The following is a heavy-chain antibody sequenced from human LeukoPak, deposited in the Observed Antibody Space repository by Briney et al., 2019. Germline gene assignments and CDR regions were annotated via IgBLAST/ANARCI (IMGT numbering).Heavy chain of an antibody. Sequence: PGGSLRLSCAASGFIFSNYWMSWVRQAPGKGVEWVANINQDGSAKYHVDSVKGRFTISRDNAQNSLYLQVNSLRAEDTAVYYCATSAAAAGSDWGQGTLVTVSS. J-gene: IGHJ4*02. CDR3: ATSAAAAGSD. CDR2: INQDGSAK. V-gene: IGHV3-7*03. D-gene: IGHD6-13*01. CDR1: GFIFSNYW.